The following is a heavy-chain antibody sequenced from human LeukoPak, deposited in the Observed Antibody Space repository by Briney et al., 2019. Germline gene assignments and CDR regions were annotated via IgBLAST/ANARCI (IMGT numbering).Heavy chain of an antibody. Sequence: PSETLSLTCTVSGGSISSSSYYWGWIRQPPGKGLEWIGSIYYSGSTYYNPSLKSRVTISVDTSKNQFSLKLSSVTAADTAVYYCARGADYYDSSGYQSAFDIWGQGTMVTVSS. CDR2: IYYSGST. CDR1: GGSISSSSYY. J-gene: IGHJ3*02. D-gene: IGHD3-22*01. CDR3: ARGADYYDSSGYQSAFDI. V-gene: IGHV4-39*07.